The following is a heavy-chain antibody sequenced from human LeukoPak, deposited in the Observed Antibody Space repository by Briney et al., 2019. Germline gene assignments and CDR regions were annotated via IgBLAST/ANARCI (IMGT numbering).Heavy chain of an antibody. CDR2: IKEDGTET. D-gene: IGHD5-24*01. CDR1: GFMFSRNW. J-gene: IGHJ4*02. Sequence: GGSRSFSWAAPGFMFSRNWMSWVRLAPGRGLEGVANIKEDGTETYYVDSVKGRFTISRDNAKNSLYLQMNSLRVEDTAVYYCAKEGRSLQTYWGQGTLVTVSS. CDR3: AKEGRSLQTY. V-gene: IGHV3-7*03.